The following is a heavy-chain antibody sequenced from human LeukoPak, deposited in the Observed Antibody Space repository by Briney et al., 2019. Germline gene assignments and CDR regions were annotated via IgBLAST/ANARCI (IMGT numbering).Heavy chain of an antibody. Sequence: GGSLRLSCAASGITFSSYSMNWVRQAPGKGLEWVSSISSSSSYIYYADSVKGRFTISRDNAKNSLYLQMNSLRAEDTAVYYCARVANNWNYAPFDYWGQGPLVTVSS. D-gene: IGHD1-7*01. CDR3: ARVANNWNYAPFDY. J-gene: IGHJ4*02. CDR1: GITFSSYS. V-gene: IGHV3-21*01. CDR2: ISSSSSYI.